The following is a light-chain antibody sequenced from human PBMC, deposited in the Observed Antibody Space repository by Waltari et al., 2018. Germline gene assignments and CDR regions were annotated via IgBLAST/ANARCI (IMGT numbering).Light chain of an antibody. CDR3: XXXDDSLNXWX. J-gene: IGLJ3*02. Sequence: QSVXXXPPSASGTPGLRVTISXSXXXSNXXSNXGNWYKHPPGRPPKLLIYGNDQRPSGVPXRISGSKSGSSASLXXXGLQSXXEAXYXCXXXDDSLNXWXFXGXTKLTVL. CDR1: XSNXXSNX. V-gene: IGLV1-44*01. CDR2: GND.